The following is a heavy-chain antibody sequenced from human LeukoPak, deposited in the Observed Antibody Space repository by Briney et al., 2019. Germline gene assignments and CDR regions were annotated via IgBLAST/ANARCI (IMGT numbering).Heavy chain of an antibody. D-gene: IGHD1-26*01. V-gene: IGHV3-30*03. CDR1: GFIFSNYG. CDR2: ISYDGSNK. CDR3: ATESGIVGATGFDY. Sequence: QTGRSLRLSCAASGFIFSNYGMHWARQAPGKGLEWVAVISYDGSNKYYADSVKGRFTISRDNSKNTVYLQMNSLRAEDTAVYYCATESGIVGATGFDYWGQGTLVTVSS. J-gene: IGHJ4*02.